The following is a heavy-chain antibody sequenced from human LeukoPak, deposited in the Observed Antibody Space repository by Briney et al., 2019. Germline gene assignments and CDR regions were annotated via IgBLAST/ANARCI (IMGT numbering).Heavy chain of an antibody. CDR3: ARTTYYEFWSGSPGAFDI. CDR1: GGSFSGYY. CDR2: INHRGST. Sequence: SETLSLTCGVYGGSFSGYYWTWIRQPPGKGLEWIGEINHRGSTNYNPSLKSRVTISVDTSKNEFSLNLDSVTAADTAVYYYARTTYYEFWSGSPGAFDIWGQGSRVTVSS. D-gene: IGHD3-3*01. V-gene: IGHV4-34*01. J-gene: IGHJ3*02.